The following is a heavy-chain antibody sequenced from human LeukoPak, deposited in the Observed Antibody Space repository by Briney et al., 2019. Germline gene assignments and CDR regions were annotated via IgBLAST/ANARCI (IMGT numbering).Heavy chain of an antibody. V-gene: IGHV3-23*01. CDR3: AKGYSNYFYNYYMDV. J-gene: IGHJ6*03. Sequence: AGGSLRLSCAASGFTFSSYAMSWVRQAPGKGLEWVSAISGSGGSTYYADSVKGRFTISRDNSKNTLYLQMNSLRAEDTAVYYCAKGYSNYFYNYYMDVWGKGTTVTVSS. D-gene: IGHD4-11*01. CDR1: GFTFSSYA. CDR2: ISGSGGST.